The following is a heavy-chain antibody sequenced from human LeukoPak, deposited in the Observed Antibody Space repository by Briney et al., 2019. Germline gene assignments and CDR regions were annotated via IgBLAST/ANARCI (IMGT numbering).Heavy chain of an antibody. CDR2: ISGSGGRT. D-gene: IGHD3-22*01. CDR3: AKRGVVIRVILVGFNKEAYYFDS. Sequence: GGSLRLSCAVSGITLNKYGMSWVRQAPGKGLEWVAGISGSGGRTNYAASVKGRFTISIDNPKNTLYLQINRLSPEDTAVYFWAKRGVVIRVILVGFNKEAYYFDSWGQGALVTVSS. CDR1: GITLNKYG. J-gene: IGHJ4*02. V-gene: IGHV3-23*01.